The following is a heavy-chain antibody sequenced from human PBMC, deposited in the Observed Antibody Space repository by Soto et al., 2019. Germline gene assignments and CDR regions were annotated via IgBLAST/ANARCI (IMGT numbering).Heavy chain of an antibody. CDR3: ARGNQLDY. V-gene: IGHV4-34*01. D-gene: IGHD1-1*01. J-gene: IGHJ4*02. CDR1: GGSFSDYY. Sequence: PSETLSLTCAVYGGSFSDYYWSWIRQSPGKGLEWIGEINHSGGTKYNPSLKSRVTTSVDTSKNQFSLKLRSVTAADTAVYYCARGNQLDYWGQGTLVTVSS. CDR2: INHSGGT.